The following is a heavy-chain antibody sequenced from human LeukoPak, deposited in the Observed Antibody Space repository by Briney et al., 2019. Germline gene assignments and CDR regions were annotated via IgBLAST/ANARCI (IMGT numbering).Heavy chain of an antibody. J-gene: IGHJ6*02. D-gene: IGHD3-16*01. CDR1: GGTFSSYA. V-gene: IGHV1-69*05. CDR2: IIPIFGTA. CDR3: ARGPDVTSERRYYYYYYGMDV. Sequence: GASVKVSCKASGGTFSSYAISWVRQAPGQGLEWMGGIIPIFGTANYAQKFQGRVTITTDESTSTAYMELSSLRSEDTAVYYCARGPDVTSERRYYYYYYGMDVWGQGTTVTVSS.